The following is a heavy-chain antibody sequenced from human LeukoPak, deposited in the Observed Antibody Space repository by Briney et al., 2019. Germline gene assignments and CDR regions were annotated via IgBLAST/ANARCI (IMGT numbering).Heavy chain of an antibody. V-gene: IGHV1-2*04. CDR3: ARAVFGQWLVPVGY. CDR2: INPNSGGT. CDR1: GYTFTGYY. Sequence: GASVKVSCKASGYTFTGYYMHWVRQAPGQGLEWMGWINPNSGGTNYAQKFQGWVTMTRDTSISTAYMELSRLRSDDTAVYYCARAVFGQWLVPVGYWGQGTLVTVSS. D-gene: IGHD6-19*01. J-gene: IGHJ4*02.